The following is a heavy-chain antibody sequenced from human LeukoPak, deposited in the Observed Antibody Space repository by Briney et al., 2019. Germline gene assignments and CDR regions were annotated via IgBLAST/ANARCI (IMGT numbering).Heavy chain of an antibody. J-gene: IGHJ4*02. D-gene: IGHD4-17*01. Sequence: GGSLRLSCAASGFTFSSYGMHWVRQAPGKGLEWVAFIRYDGSNKYYADSVKGRFTISRDNSKNTLYLQMNSLRAEDTAVYYCAKSTTATQRGYFDYWGQGTLVTVSS. CDR1: GFTFSSYG. CDR2: IRYDGSNK. CDR3: AKSTTATQRGYFDY. V-gene: IGHV3-30*02.